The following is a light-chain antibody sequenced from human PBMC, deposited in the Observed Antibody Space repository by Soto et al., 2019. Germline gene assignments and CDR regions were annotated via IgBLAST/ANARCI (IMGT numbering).Light chain of an antibody. J-gene: IGLJ3*02. CDR1: SSNIGSNS. V-gene: IGLV1-44*01. Sequence: QSVLTQPPSASGTPGQRVTISCSGSSSNIGSNSVNWYRQLPGTAPKLLIYRNNQRPSGVPDRFSGSKSGTSASLAISGLQSEDEADYYCAAWDDSLDGGVFGGGTK. CDR3: AAWDDSLDGGV. CDR2: RNN.